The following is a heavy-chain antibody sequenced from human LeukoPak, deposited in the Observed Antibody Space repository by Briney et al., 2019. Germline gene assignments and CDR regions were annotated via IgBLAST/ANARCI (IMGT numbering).Heavy chain of an antibody. D-gene: IGHD3-16*01. CDR1: GYSFTSYW. Sequence: GESLKISCKGSGYSFTSYWIGWVRQMPGKGLEWMGIIYPGDSDTRYSPSFQGQVTISADKSISTAYLQWSSLKASDTAMYYCARTYYDYVWGSPSWFDPWGQGTLVTVSS. CDR3: ARTYYDYVWGSPSWFDP. V-gene: IGHV5-51*01. CDR2: IYPGDSDT. J-gene: IGHJ5*02.